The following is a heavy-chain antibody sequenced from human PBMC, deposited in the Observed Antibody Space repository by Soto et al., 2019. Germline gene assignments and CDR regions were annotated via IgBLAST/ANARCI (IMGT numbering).Heavy chain of an antibody. CDR3: ARLTTPSIAAAGTVDY. D-gene: IGHD6-13*01. CDR1: GFTFSSYA. CDR2: ISYDGSNK. Sequence: QVQLVESGGGVVQPGRSLRLSCAASGFTFSSYAMHWVRQAPGKGLEWVAVISYDGSNKYYADSVKGRFTISRDNSKNTLYRQMNSLRAEDTAVYYCARLTTPSIAAAGTVDYWGQGTLVTVSS. J-gene: IGHJ4*02. V-gene: IGHV3-30-3*01.